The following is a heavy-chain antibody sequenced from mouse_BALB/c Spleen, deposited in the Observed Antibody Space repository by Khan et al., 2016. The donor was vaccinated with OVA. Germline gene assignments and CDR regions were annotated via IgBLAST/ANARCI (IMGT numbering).Heavy chain of an antibody. V-gene: IGHV1S137*01. Sequence: QVHVKQSGAELVRPGVSVKISCKGSGYTFTDFTMHWVKQSHAMSLEWIGVISTYYGDATYNQKFKDKATMTVDKSSSTAYMELARLTSEDSAIFFLTRGGGGNRFAYWGQGTLVTVSA. CDR1: GYTFTDFT. CDR2: ISTYYGDA. J-gene: IGHJ3*01. CDR3: TRGGGGNRFAY.